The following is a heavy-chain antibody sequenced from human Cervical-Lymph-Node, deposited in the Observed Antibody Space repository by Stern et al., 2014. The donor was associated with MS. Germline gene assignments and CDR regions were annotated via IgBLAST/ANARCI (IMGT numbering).Heavy chain of an antibody. CDR3: TTGPSTYFYKGMDV. V-gene: IGHV3-49*03. Sequence: VQLVESGGGLVQPGRSLRLSCTASGLTFGDSAISWFRQAPGKGPEWVGVIRSKGYGASQEHAATLKGRFTIARDDSKGIAYLQMNSLRNEDTAVYYCTTGPSTYFYKGMDVWGQGTTVVVSS. CDR2: IRSKGYGASQ. CDR1: GLTFGDSA. J-gene: IGHJ6*02. D-gene: IGHD2-2*01.